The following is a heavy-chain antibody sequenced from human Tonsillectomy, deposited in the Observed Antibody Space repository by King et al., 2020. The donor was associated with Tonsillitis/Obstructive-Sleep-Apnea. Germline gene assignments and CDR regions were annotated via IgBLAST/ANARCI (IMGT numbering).Heavy chain of an antibody. Sequence: VQLVESGGGLVQPGRSLRLSCAASGFTFGDYAMHWVRQVPGKGLEWVSGISWNSGKIGYAYSVKGRFTISRDNAKNSLYLQMNSLRSEDTALYHCAKGPDPITIFEAWCDPGGQGPLVTVSS. CDR1: GFTFGDYA. D-gene: IGHD3-3*01. V-gene: IGHV3-9*01. CDR3: AKGPDPITIFEAWCDP. J-gene: IGHJ5*02. CDR2: ISWNSGKI.